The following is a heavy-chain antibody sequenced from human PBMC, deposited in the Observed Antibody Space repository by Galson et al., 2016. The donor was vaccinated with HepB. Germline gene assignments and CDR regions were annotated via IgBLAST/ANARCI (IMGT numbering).Heavy chain of an antibody. CDR1: GGSFTGYY. V-gene: IGHV4-34*01. CDR3: AKARYSSWYFDL. D-gene: IGHD6-13*01. Sequence: SETLSLTCAVYGGSFTGYYWSWIRQPPGKGLEWIGEINHSGSTSYNPSLKSRVIMLVDTSKNQFSLNLFSVTAADTAVYYCAKARYSSWYFDLWGRGTLVTVSS. CDR2: INHSGST. J-gene: IGHJ2*01.